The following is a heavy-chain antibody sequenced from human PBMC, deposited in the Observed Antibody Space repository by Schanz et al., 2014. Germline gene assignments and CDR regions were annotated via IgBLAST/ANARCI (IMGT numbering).Heavy chain of an antibody. V-gene: IGHV3-74*01. J-gene: IGHJ6*02. CDR3: ARAPPPYSSSPYYWYYGMDV. D-gene: IGHD6-6*01. CDR1: GFTFSSYW. Sequence: EVQLVESGGGLVQPGESLRLSCAASGFTFSSYWMHWVRQAPGKGLVWVSRINSDGSSTSYADSVKGRFTISRDNAKTPLYLQMTSRSAEDPAVYYCARAPPPYSSSPYYWYYGMDVWGQGTTVTVSS. CDR2: INSDGSST.